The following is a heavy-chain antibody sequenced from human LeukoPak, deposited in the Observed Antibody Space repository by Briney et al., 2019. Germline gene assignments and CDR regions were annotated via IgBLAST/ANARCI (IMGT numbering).Heavy chain of an antibody. CDR1: GFTFDDYA. CDR3: AKDSNGAFDI. D-gene: IGHD1-1*01. Sequence: GGSLRLSCSASGFTFDDYAMHWVRQAPGKGLEWVSLISGDGGSTYYADSVKGRFTISRDNSKNSLYLQMSSLRTEDTALYYCAKDSNGAFDIWGQGTMVTVSS. CDR2: ISGDGGST. V-gene: IGHV3-43*02. J-gene: IGHJ3*02.